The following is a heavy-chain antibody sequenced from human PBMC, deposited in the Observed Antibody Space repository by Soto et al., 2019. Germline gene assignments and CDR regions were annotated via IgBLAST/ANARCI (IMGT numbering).Heavy chain of an antibody. CDR2: VYFTGTT. D-gene: IGHD2-21*02. CDR3: AKDPSPQPTAFVTPGSFAP. V-gene: IGHV4-31*03. J-gene: IGHJ5*02. Sequence: LSLTCIVSGDSISVGGYYWSWIRQRPGKGLEWLGYVYFTGTTHINPSLKSRLTISVDTSKNQFSLELRSLTAADTAVYYCAKDPSPQPTAFVTPGSFAPWGQGIMVT. CDR1: GDSISVGGYY.